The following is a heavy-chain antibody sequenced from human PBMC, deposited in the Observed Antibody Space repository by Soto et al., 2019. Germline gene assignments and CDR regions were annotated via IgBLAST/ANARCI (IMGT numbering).Heavy chain of an antibody. CDR2: ADHTGRT. CDR1: GYSLNSDYY. CDR3: AKKGYYPSGRINLFDS. D-gene: IGHD3-10*01. V-gene: IGHV4-38-2*01. J-gene: IGHJ4*02. Sequence: SETLSLPCAVSGYSLNSDYYWGWIRHPPGKGLEWIGSADHTGRTYYSTSLTSRLTVFIDTCRNRVSLRLTSVTAADTAMYFCAKKGYYPSGRINLFDSWGRGTLVTVSS.